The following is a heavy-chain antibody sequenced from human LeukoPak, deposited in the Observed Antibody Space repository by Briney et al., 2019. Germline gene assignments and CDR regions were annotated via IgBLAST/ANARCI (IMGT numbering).Heavy chain of an antibody. CDR3: ARGWCSTTTCYLPDY. CDR2: IYASGSP. Sequence: SETLSLTCTVSGGAMNSFYWSWIRQPAGKGLEWIGRIYASGSPNYNPALKSRLNISIDDSKNQFSLKLTSVTAADTAVYYCARGWCSTTTCYLPDYWGQGTLVTVSS. D-gene: IGHD2-2*01. J-gene: IGHJ4*02. V-gene: IGHV4-4*07. CDR1: GGAMNSFY.